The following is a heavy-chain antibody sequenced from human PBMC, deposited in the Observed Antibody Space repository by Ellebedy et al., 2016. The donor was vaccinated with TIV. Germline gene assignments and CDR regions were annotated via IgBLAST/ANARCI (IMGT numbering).Heavy chain of an antibody. CDR1: GFTFSSYS. CDR3: ERGGGSRLSHSFDI. D-gene: IGHD3-16*01. CDR2: IGSTITTI. J-gene: IGHJ3*02. V-gene: IGHV3-48*04. Sequence: PGGSLRLSCAASGFTFSSYSMNWVRQAPGKGLEWVSYIGSTITTIYYADSVKGRFTISRDNAKNSLYLQMNSLRAEDTAVYYCERGGGSRLSHSFDIWGQGTMVTVSS.